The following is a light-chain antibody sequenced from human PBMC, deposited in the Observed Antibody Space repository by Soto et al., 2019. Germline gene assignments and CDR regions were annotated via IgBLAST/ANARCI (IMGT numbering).Light chain of an antibody. Sequence: MTQSPSTLSATVGDRVTITXRASQSIRSWLAWYQQKPGKAPKLLIYKASTLESGVPSRFSGSGSGTEFTLTISSLQPDDFATYYCQQYNSYSFGQGTKLEIK. CDR1: QSIRSW. J-gene: IGKJ2*01. V-gene: IGKV1-5*03. CDR2: KAS. CDR3: QQYNSYS.